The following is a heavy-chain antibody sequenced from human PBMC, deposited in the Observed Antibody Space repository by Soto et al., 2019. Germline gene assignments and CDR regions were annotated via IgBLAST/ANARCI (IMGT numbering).Heavy chain of an antibody. J-gene: IGHJ4*01. CDR3: ARLANIFDFDN. V-gene: IGHV1-46*01. CDR2: INPSGGST. D-gene: IGHD2-21*01. CDR1: GYTFTSYY. Sequence: ASVKVSCKASGYTFTSYYMHWVRQAPGQGLEWMGIINPSGGSTSYAQKFQGRVTMTRDTSTSTVYMELSSLRSEDTAMYYCARLANIFDFDNWGHGTLVTVSS.